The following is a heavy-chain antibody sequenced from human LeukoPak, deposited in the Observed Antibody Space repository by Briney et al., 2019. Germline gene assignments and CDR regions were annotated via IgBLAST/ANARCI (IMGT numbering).Heavy chain of an antibody. V-gene: IGHV1-46*01. CDR2: INPSGGST. J-gene: IGHJ3*02. D-gene: IGHD3-9*01. CDR1: GYTFTSYY. CDR3: AKDPANTDWLSHDAFDI. Sequence: ASVKVYCKASGYTFTSYYMHWVRQPPGQGLEWMGIINPSGGSTSYAQKFQGRVTMTRDMSTSTVYMELSSLRSEDTAVYYCAKDPANTDWLSHDAFDIWGQGTMVTVSS.